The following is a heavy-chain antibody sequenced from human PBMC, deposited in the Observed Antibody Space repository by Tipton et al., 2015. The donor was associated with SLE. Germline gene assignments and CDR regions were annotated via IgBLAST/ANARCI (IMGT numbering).Heavy chain of an antibody. V-gene: IGHV4-34*01. CDR3: AREGSSWADY. D-gene: IGHD6-13*01. CDR2: INHSGST. CDR1: GGSISSYY. Sequence: TLSLTCTVSGGSISSYYWSWIRQPPGKGLEWIGEINHSGSTNYNPSLKSRVTISVDTSKNQFSLKLSSVTAADTAVYYCAREGSSWADYWGQGTLVTVSS. J-gene: IGHJ4*02.